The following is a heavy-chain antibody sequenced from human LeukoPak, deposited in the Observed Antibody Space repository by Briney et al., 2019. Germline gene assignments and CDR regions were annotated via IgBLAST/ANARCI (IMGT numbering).Heavy chain of an antibody. CDR3: AKDIRYCSRTNCYYSGMDV. V-gene: IGHV3-23*01. J-gene: IGHJ6*02. CDR2: ISGNGGGT. Sequence: GRSLRLSCAASGFTSSSHGMSWVRQAPGKGLEWVAGISGNGGGTHYTDSVKGRFTISRDNSRNTLYLQMNSLRAEDTAEYYCAKDIRYCSRTNCYYSGMDVWGQGTTVTVSS. D-gene: IGHD2-2*01. CDR1: GFTSSSHG.